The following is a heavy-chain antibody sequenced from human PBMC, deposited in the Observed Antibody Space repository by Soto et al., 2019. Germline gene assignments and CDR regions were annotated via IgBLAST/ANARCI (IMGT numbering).Heavy chain of an antibody. CDR2: IYYSGNT. V-gene: IGHV4-59*08. Sequence: QVQLQESGPGLVKPSETLSLTCTVSGGSISSYYWSWIRQPPGKGLEWIGYIYYSGNTNYNPSRKSRVTISVNTSKNQSTLKLSSMPAADTAAYYCVRRYGYSFDYWGQGTLVTVSS. J-gene: IGHJ4*02. CDR3: VRRYGYSFDY. D-gene: IGHD1-1*01. CDR1: GGSISSYY.